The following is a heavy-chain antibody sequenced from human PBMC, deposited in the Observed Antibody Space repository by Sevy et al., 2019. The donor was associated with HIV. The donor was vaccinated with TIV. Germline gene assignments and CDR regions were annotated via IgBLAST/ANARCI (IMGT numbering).Heavy chain of an antibody. D-gene: IGHD5-18*01. J-gene: IGHJ3*02. Sequence: GGSLRLSCAASGFTFSSYGMHWVRQAPGKGLEWVAVISYDGSNKYYADSVKGRFTISRDNSKNTLYLQMNSLRVEDTAVYYWAKGEGYSYGYMGSSNDAFDIWGQGTMVTVSS. CDR2: ISYDGSNK. CDR1: GFTFSSYG. V-gene: IGHV3-30*18. CDR3: AKGEGYSYGYMGSSNDAFDI.